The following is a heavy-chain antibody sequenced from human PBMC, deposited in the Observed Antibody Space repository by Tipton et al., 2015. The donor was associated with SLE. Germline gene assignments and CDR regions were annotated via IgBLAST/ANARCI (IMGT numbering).Heavy chain of an antibody. V-gene: IGHV1-2*02. D-gene: IGHD7-27*01. CDR3: ARELGINAFDI. CDR1: GYTFTDNH. Sequence: QSGAEVKKPGASVKVSCKASGYTFTDNHLYWVRQAPGQGLEWMGWINPNSGDTSYAQNFRGRVTITRDTSINTAYMESSRLTFDDTAVYYCARELGINAFDIWGQGTMVTVSS. J-gene: IGHJ3*02. CDR2: INPNSGDT.